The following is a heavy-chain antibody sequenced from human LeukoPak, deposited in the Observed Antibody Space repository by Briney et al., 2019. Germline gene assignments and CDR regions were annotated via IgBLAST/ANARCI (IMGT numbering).Heavy chain of an antibody. CDR3: ARTARYYDSSGYPFSLDY. CDR2: IYYIGST. Sequence: SETLSLTCTVSGGSISSYYWSWIRQPPGKGREWIGYIYYIGSTNYNPSLKSRVTISVDTSKNQFSLKLSSVTAADTAVYYCARTARYYDSSGYPFSLDYWGQGTLVTVSS. CDR1: GGSISSYY. J-gene: IGHJ4*02. D-gene: IGHD3-22*01. V-gene: IGHV4-59*08.